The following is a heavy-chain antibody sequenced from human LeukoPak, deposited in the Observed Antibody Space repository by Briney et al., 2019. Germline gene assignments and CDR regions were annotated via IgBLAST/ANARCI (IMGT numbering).Heavy chain of an antibody. CDR2: INHSGST. CDR3: ARTSAAGTSYGMDV. CDR1: GGSFSGYY. D-gene: IGHD6-13*01. J-gene: IGHJ6*02. Sequence: SETLSLTCAVYGGSFSGYYWSWIRQPPGKGLEWIGEINHSGSTNYNPSLKSRVTISVDTSKNQFSLKLSSVTAADTAVYYCARTSAAGTSYGMDVWGQGTTVTVSS. V-gene: IGHV4-34*01.